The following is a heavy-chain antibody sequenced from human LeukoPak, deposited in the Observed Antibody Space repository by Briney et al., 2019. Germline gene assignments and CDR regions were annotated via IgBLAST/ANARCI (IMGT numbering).Heavy chain of an antibody. CDR3: ARARETYYDFWSGYYKYYFDY. J-gene: IGHJ4*02. D-gene: IGHD3-3*01. CDR2: INHSGST. CDR1: GGSFSGYY. Sequence: ASETLSLTCAVYGGSFSGYYWSWIRQPPGKGLEWIGEINHSGSTNYNPSLKSRVTISVDTSKNQFSLKLSSVTAADTAVYYCARARETYYDFWSGYYKYYFDYWGQGTLVTVSS. V-gene: IGHV4-34*01.